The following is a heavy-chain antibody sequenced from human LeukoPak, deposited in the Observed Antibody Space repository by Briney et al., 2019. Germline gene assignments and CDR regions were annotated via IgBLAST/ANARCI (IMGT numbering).Heavy chain of an antibody. D-gene: IGHD2-2*01. J-gene: IGHJ5*02. CDR3: ARGAYCSSTSCYSAGWFDP. CDR2: INSDGSST. CDR1: GFTLSSYW. V-gene: IGHV3-74*01. Sequence: KPGGSLRLSCAASGFTLSSYWMHWVRQAPGKGLVWVSRINSDGSSTSYADSVKGRFTISRDNAKNTLYLQMNSLRAEDTAVYYCARGAYCSSTSCYSAGWFDPWGQGTLVTVSS.